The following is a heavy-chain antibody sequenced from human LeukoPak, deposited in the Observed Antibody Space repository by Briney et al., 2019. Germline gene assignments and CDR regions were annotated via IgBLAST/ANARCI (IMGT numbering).Heavy chain of an antibody. Sequence: GESLKISCKGSGYSFTSYWIGWVRQMPGKGLEWMGIIYPGDSDTRYSPSLQGQVTISADKSISTAYLQWSSLKASDTAMYYCARSLFPDYYGSGDDAFDIWGQGTMVTVSS. CDR1: GYSFTSYW. J-gene: IGHJ3*02. V-gene: IGHV5-51*01. CDR2: IYPGDSDT. D-gene: IGHD3-10*01. CDR3: ARSLFPDYYGSGDDAFDI.